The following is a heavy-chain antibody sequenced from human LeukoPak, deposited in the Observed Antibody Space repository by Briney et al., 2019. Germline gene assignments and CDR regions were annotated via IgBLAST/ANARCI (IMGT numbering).Heavy chain of an antibody. CDR2: ISSSGGTT. CDR3: AKVSIAGSYYWEDY. CDR1: GITFRSYA. D-gene: IGHD3-10*01. J-gene: IGHJ4*02. Sequence: GGSLRLSCAASGITFRSYAMSWVRQAPGKGLEWVSVISSSGGTTYYADTVKGRFTISRDNSKNTLYLQMNSLRVEDTAVYYCAKVSIAGSYYWEDYWGQGTLVTVPS. V-gene: IGHV3-23*01.